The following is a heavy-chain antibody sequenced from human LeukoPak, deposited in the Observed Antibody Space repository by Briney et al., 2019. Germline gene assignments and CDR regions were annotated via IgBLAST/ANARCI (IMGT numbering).Heavy chain of an antibody. CDR3: AREEGPKGYFDY. J-gene: IGHJ4*02. Sequence: SETLSLTCTVSGGSISSYYWNWIRQPPGKGLEWIGYIYYSGSTNYNPSLKSRVTISVDTSKNQFSLKLSSVTAADTAVYYCAREEGPKGYFDYWGQGTLVTVSS. CDR1: GGSISSYY. CDR2: IYYSGST. V-gene: IGHV4-59*01.